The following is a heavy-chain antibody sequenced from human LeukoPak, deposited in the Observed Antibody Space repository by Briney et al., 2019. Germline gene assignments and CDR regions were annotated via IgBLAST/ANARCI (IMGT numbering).Heavy chain of an antibody. J-gene: IGHJ4*02. Sequence: GGSLGLSCAASGFIFRNFDMSWVRQAPGKGLEWVANIKPDGSEKAYMDSLKGRFTISRDNAQNSLYLQMNSLRPEDTAVYYCARDEHASFDYWGQGTLVTVSS. CDR3: ARDEHASFDY. D-gene: IGHD2-2*01. CDR1: GFIFRNFD. CDR2: IKPDGSEK. V-gene: IGHV3-7*01.